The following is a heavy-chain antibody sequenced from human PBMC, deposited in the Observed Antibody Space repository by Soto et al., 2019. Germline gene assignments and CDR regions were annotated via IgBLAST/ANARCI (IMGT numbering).Heavy chain of an antibody. J-gene: IGHJ6*01. CDR3: ARGDCTGGYCYSWPCNYGVDV. CDR1: GFTFNTYG. CDR2: IWYDGSNK. Sequence: QVQLVESGGGVVQPGGSLRLSCTTSGFTFNTYGMYWVRQAPGKGLEWVAIIWYDGSNKYYGDSVKGRFTISRDNSKNSLYLQMNSLRAEDTALYYCARGDCTGGYCYSWPCNYGVDVW. V-gene: IGHV3-33*08. D-gene: IGHD2-15*01.